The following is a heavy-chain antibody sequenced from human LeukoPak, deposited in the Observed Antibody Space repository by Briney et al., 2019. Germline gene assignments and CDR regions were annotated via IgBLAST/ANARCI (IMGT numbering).Heavy chain of an antibody. J-gene: IGHJ4*02. D-gene: IGHD6-6*01. CDR3: ATLIAARAFDY. Sequence: GGSLRLSCAASGFTFSTYEMNWVRQAPGKGLEWVSAISGSGGSTYYADSVKGRFTISRDNSKNTLYLQMNSLRAEDTAVYYCATLIAARAFDYWGQGTLVTVSS. CDR1: GFTFSTYE. V-gene: IGHV3-23*01. CDR2: ISGSGGST.